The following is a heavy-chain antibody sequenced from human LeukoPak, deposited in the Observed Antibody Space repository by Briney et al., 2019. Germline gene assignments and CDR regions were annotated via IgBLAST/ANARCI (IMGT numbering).Heavy chain of an antibody. CDR1: GFTFSSYA. D-gene: IGHD6-19*01. CDR3: AKGGGWLYYFDY. Sequence: PGGSLRLSCAASGFTFSSYATSWVRQAPGKGLEWVSAISGSGGSTYYADSVKGRFTISRDNSKNTLYLQMNSLRAEDTAVYFCAKGGGWLYYFDYWGQGTLVTVSS. J-gene: IGHJ4*02. V-gene: IGHV3-23*01. CDR2: ISGSGGST.